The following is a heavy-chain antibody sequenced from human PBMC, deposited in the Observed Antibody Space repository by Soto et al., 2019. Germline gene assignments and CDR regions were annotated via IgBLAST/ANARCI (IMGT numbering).Heavy chain of an antibody. D-gene: IGHD2-2*02. Sequence: LSLTCTVSGGSISSYYWSWIRQPAGKGLEWIGRIYTSGSTNYNPSLKSRVTMSVDTSKNQFSLKLSSVTAADTAVYYCARDHCSSTSCYTRGSYYYYGMDVWGQGTTVTVSS. J-gene: IGHJ6*02. CDR3: ARDHCSSTSCYTRGSYYYYGMDV. CDR1: GGSISSYY. CDR2: IYTSGST. V-gene: IGHV4-4*07.